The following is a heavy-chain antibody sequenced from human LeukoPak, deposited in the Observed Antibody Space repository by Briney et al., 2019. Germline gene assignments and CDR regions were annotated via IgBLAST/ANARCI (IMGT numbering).Heavy chain of an antibody. V-gene: IGHV3-48*04. D-gene: IGHD7-27*01. CDR2: IRGSGPGSGSGT. J-gene: IGHJ4*02. CDR1: GFTFSDYS. Sequence: PGGSLRLSCATSGFTFSDYSMNWVRQAPGKGLEWVSNIRGSGPGSGSGTYYADSVKGRFIISRDNAKNLVYLQMNSLRAEDSAFYYCARDLNWGIDYWGQGALVTVSS. CDR3: ARDLNWGIDY.